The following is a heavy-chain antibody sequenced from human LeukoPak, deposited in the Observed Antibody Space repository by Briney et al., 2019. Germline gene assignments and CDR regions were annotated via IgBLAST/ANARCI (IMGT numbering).Heavy chain of an antibody. D-gene: IGHD3-3*01. Sequence: TSETLSLTCNVSGGSISSYYWSWIRQPPGKGLEWIGHVYHGGNTNYNASLKGRVTISLDTSKNQFSLNLSSVTAADTAVYYCARTVRWLLSPHNGMDVWGQGTTVFVSS. CDR2: VYHGGNT. CDR1: GGSISSYY. CDR3: ARTVRWLLSPHNGMDV. V-gene: IGHV4-59*01. J-gene: IGHJ6*02.